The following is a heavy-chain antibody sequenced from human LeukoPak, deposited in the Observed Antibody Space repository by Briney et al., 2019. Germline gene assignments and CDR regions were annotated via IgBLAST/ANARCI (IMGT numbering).Heavy chain of an antibody. CDR1: GGSISTYY. J-gene: IGHJ4*02. CDR3: ARDCLFSRYYFDN. V-gene: IGHV4-39*07. D-gene: IGHD2/OR15-2a*01. Sequence: SETLSLTCTVSGGSISTYYWGWIRQPPGKGLEWIGSIYYSGSTNYNPSLKSRATISVDTSKNQFSLSLTSVTAADTAVYYCARDCLFSRYYFDNWGQGTLVTVSS. CDR2: IYYSGST.